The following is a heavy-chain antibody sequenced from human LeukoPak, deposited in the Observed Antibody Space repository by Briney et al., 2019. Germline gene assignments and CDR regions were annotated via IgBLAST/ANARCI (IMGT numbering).Heavy chain of an antibody. CDR2: TYYRSKWYI. D-gene: IGHD3-16*01. J-gene: IGHJ6*02. CDR1: GDSVSSNSVA. Sequence: SQTLSLTCAISGDSVSSNSVAWNWIRQSPSRGLEWLGRTYYRSKWYIEYAISVKSRMTINSDTSKNQFSLQLNSVTLEDTAVYYCARVGGGYSYGMDVWGQGTTVTVSS. CDR3: ARVGGGYSYGMDV. V-gene: IGHV6-1*01.